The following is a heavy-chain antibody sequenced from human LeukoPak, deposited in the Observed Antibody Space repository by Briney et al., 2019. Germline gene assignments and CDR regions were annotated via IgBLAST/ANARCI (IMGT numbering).Heavy chain of an antibody. Sequence: GGSLRLSCEASGFTFSSYAIRWVRQAPGTGLEWVSSIPGSGGATYYADSVRGRFSISRDSSKNTVYLQMNSLRDEDAAVYYCARARPWDSSRSYYFGMDVWGHGTTVTVSS. V-gene: IGHV3-23*01. D-gene: IGHD3-22*01. J-gene: IGHJ6*02. CDR1: GFTFSSYA. CDR2: IPGSGGAT. CDR3: ARARPWDSSRSYYFGMDV.